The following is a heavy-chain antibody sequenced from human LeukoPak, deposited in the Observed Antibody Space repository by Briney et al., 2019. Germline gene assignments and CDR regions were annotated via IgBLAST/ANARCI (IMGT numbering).Heavy chain of an antibody. CDR1: GGSFSGYY. Sequence: SETLSLTCAVYGGSFSGYYWSWIRQPPGKGLEWIGEINHSGSTNYNPSLKSRVTISVDTSKNQFSLRLTSVTAADTAVYYCAREWSGFDFWGQGTKVTVSS. CDR2: INHSGST. J-gene: IGHJ3*01. CDR3: AREWSGFDF. V-gene: IGHV4-34*01. D-gene: IGHD2-15*01.